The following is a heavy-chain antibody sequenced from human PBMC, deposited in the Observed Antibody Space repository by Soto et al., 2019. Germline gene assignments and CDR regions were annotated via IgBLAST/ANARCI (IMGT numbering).Heavy chain of an antibody. CDR1: GYTFTSYG. CDR3: ARDWSRYYDSSGLMWFY. V-gene: IGHV1-18*03. J-gene: IGHJ4*02. CDR2: ISAHNGDT. D-gene: IGHD3-22*01. Sequence: QIQLAQSGAEMKKTGASVKVSCKTSGYTFTSYGISWVRQAPGQGLEWVGWISAHNGDTKYAQNLQGRVTMTTDTSTSTAYMELRSLTSDDMAVYYCARDWSRYYDSSGLMWFYWGQGTLVTVSS.